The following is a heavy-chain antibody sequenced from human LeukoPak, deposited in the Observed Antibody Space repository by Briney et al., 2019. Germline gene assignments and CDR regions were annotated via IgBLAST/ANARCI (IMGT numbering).Heavy chain of an antibody. Sequence: PGGSLRLSCAASGFTFSTYWMHWVRQAPGKGLMWVSRIDREGDTKNYVDSVKGRFTISRDNAKNTLYLQMNTLRAEDTAVYYCARGGHWFDPWGQGTMVIVSS. CDR2: IDREGDTK. CDR3: ARGGHWFDP. J-gene: IGHJ3*01. V-gene: IGHV3-74*01. CDR1: GFTFSTYW. D-gene: IGHD3-10*01.